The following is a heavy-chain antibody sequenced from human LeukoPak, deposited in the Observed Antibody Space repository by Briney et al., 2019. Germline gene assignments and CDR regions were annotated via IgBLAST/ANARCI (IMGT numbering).Heavy chain of an antibody. J-gene: IGHJ4*02. CDR1: GFTFSSYS. CDR2: ISSSSSYI. D-gene: IGHD3-22*01. CDR3: ARENTYYYDSSGYYQDY. Sequence: GGSLRLSCAASGFTFSSYSMNWVRQAPGKGLEWVSSISSSSSYIYCADSVKGRFTISRDNAKNSLYLQMNSLRAEDTAVYYCARENTYYYDSSGYYQDYWGQGTLVTVSS. V-gene: IGHV3-21*01.